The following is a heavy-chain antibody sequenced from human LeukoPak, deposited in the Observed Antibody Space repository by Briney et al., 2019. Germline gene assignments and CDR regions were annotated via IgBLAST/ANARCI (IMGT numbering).Heavy chain of an antibody. Sequence: GESLKISCKGSGYSFTSYWIGWVRQMPGKGLEWMGIIYPGDSDTRYSPSFQGQVTISADKSISTAYLQWSSLKASDTAMYYCARTNWGNPILLSGPNDAFDIWGQGTMVTVSS. CDR1: GYSFTSYW. J-gene: IGHJ3*02. V-gene: IGHV5-51*01. CDR3: ARTNWGNPILLSGPNDAFDI. CDR2: IYPGDSDT. D-gene: IGHD7-27*01.